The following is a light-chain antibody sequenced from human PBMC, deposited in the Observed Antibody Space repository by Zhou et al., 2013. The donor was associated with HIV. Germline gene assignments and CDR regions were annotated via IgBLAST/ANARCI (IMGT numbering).Light chain of an antibody. J-gene: IGKJ4*01. CDR3: MQSLQTPLT. Sequence: DIVMTQSPLSLPVTPGEPASISCRSSQSLLHSNGYNYLDWYLQKPGQSPQLLIYLGSNRASGVPDRFSGSGSGTDFTLKISSVEAEDVGLYYCMQSLQTPLTFGGGTKVDIK. V-gene: IGKV2-28*01. CDR1: QSLLHSNGYNY. CDR2: LGS.